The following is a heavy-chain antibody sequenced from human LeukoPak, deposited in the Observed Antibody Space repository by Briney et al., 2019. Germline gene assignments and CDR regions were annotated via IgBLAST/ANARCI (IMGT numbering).Heavy chain of an antibody. Sequence: SETLSLTCTVFGYSISSGYYWGWIRQPPGKGLERIGSIYHSGSTYYNPSLKSRVTISVDTSKNQFSLKLSSVTAADTAVYYCARPPHTSSSWFGPWGQGTLVTVSS. CDR3: ARPPHTSSSWFGP. CDR1: GYSISSGYY. V-gene: IGHV4-38-2*02. J-gene: IGHJ5*02. CDR2: IYHSGST. D-gene: IGHD6-13*01.